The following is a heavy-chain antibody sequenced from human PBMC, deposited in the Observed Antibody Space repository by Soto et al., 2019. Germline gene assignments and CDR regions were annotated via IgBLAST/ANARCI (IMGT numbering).Heavy chain of an antibody. J-gene: IGHJ4*02. CDR3: ARRLGSSPLFDY. D-gene: IGHD6-6*01. CDR1: GGTFSTYA. V-gene: IGHV1-69*13. CDR2: IIPIFGTA. Sequence: SVKVSCKASGGTFSTYAIIWVRQAPGQGLEWMGGIIPIFGTANYAQKFQGRVTITADESTSTAYMELSSLRSEDTAVYYCARRLGSSPLFDYWGQGNLVTVSS.